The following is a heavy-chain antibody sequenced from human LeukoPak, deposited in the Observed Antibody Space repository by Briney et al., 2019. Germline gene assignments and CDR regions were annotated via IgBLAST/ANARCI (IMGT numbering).Heavy chain of an antibody. J-gene: IGHJ4*02. Sequence: GASVKVSCKASGYTFTSYGISWVRQAPGQGLEWMGWISAYNGNTNYAQKLQGRVTMTTDTSTSTAYMELRSLRSDDTAVYYCARDAYYYDSSGYYTPFEYWGQGTLVTVSS. CDR1: GYTFTSYG. CDR2: ISAYNGNT. CDR3: ARDAYYYDSSGYYTPFEY. V-gene: IGHV1-18*01. D-gene: IGHD3-22*01.